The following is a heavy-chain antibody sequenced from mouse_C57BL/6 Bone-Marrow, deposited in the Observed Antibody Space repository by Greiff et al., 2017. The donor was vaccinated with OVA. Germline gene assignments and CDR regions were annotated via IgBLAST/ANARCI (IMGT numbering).Heavy chain of an antibody. J-gene: IGHJ4*01. Sequence: EVQGVESGGGLVKPGGSLKLSCAASGFTFSSYAMSWVRQTPEKRLEWVATISDGGSYTYYPDNVKGRFTISRDNAKNNLYLQMSHLKSEDTAMYYCARGIYYDYDGAMDYWGQGTSVTVSS. CDR1: GFTFSSYA. CDR3: ARGIYYDYDGAMDY. CDR2: ISDGGSYT. V-gene: IGHV5-4*01. D-gene: IGHD2-4*01.